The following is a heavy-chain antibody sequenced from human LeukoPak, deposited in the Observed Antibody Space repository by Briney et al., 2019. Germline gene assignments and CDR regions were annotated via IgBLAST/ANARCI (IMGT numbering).Heavy chain of an antibody. D-gene: IGHD3-10*01. V-gene: IGHV3-21*01. Sequence: SGGSLRLSCAASGFTFSSYSMNWVRQAPGKGLEWVSSISSSSSYIFYADSVKGRFTISRDNAKNSLYLQMNSLRAEDTAVYYCASDRADGWFGELFCDYWGQGTLVTVSS. CDR2: ISSSSSYI. J-gene: IGHJ4*02. CDR1: GFTFSSYS. CDR3: ASDRADGWFGELFCDY.